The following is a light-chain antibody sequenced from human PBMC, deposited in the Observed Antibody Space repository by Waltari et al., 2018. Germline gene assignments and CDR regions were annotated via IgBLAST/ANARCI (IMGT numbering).Light chain of an antibody. Sequence: QSALTQPASVSGSPGQSITIPCTGTNSDCGYFDFVSWYQQHPGQAPKLLIYDVSHRPSGVSHRFSGSKSGNTASLTISGLQAEDEADYYCSSYTASRALEVLFGGGTKLTVL. CDR2: DVS. CDR1: NSDCGYFDF. CDR3: SSYTASRALEVL. J-gene: IGLJ2*01. V-gene: IGLV2-14*03.